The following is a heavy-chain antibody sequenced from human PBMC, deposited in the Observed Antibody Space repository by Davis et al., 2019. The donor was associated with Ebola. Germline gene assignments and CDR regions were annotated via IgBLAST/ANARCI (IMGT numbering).Heavy chain of an antibody. CDR1: GFTFSSYE. CDR3: ASRYGSGSYFTY. D-gene: IGHD3-10*01. CDR2: ISSSGSTI. Sequence: GGSLRLSCAASGFTFSSYEMNWVRQAPGKGLEWVSYISSSGSTIYYADSVKGRFTISRDNSKNTLYLQMNNLRAEDTAVYYCASRYGSGSYFTYWGQGTLVTVSS. J-gene: IGHJ4*02. V-gene: IGHV3-48*03.